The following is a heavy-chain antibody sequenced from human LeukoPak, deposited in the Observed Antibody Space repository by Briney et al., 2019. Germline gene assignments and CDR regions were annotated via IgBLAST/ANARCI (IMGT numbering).Heavy chain of an antibody. D-gene: IGHD3-22*01. Sequence: SETLSLTCAVYGGSFSGYYWSWIRQPPGKGLEWIGEINHSGSTNYNPSLKSRVTISVDKSKNQFSLKLSPVTAADTAVYYCARVSYYDSSGNRGAFDYWGQGTLVTVSS. J-gene: IGHJ4*02. CDR3: ARVSYYDSSGNRGAFDY. CDR1: GGSFSGYY. V-gene: IGHV4-34*01. CDR2: INHSGST.